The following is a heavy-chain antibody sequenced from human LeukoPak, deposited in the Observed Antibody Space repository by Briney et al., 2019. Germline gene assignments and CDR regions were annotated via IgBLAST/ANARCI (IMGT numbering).Heavy chain of an antibody. Sequence: SVKVSCKASGGTFSSYAICWVRQAPGQGLEWMGRIIPIFGTANYAQKFQGRVTITTDESTSTAYMELSSLRSEDTAVYYCARDQSDYYDSSGYYNWGQGTLVTVSS. CDR3: ARDQSDYYDSSGYYN. J-gene: IGHJ4*02. D-gene: IGHD3-22*01. V-gene: IGHV1-69*05. CDR2: IIPIFGTA. CDR1: GGTFSSYA.